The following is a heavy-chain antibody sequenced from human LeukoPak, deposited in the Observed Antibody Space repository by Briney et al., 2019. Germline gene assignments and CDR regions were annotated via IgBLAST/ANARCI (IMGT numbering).Heavy chain of an antibody. V-gene: IGHV4-34*01. D-gene: IGHD6-13*01. J-gene: IGHJ3*02. CDR3: ARQPVCNSSSAHAFDI. CDR1: GGSFSGYY. CDR2: IDHSGST. Sequence: SPSETLSLTCAVYGGSFSGYYWTWIRQPPGKGLEWIGEIDHSGSTNYNPSLKSRVTMSVDPSKNQFSLMLTSVTAADTAVYYCARQPVCNSSSAHAFDIWGQGTMVTVSS.